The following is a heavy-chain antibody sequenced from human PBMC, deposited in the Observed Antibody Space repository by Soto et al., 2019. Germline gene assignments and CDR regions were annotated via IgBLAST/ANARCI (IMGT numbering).Heavy chain of an antibody. D-gene: IGHD6-19*01. Sequence: NPSETLSLTCTVSGGSISSGTYYWNWIRQHPGKGLEWIGYIYYSGSTYYNPSLKSRVTISVDTSKNQFSLKLSSVTAADTAVYYCARQQWLVLNAFDIWGQGTMVTVSS. CDR2: IYYSGST. V-gene: IGHV4-61*01. CDR1: GGSISSGTYY. CDR3: ARQQWLVLNAFDI. J-gene: IGHJ3*02.